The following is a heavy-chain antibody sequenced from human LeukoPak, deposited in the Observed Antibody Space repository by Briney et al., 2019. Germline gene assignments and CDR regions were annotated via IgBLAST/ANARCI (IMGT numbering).Heavy chain of an antibody. CDR2: IWYDGSNK. J-gene: IGHJ4*02. Sequence: LAGRSLRLSCAASGFTFSSYGMHWVRQAPGKGLEWVAVIWYDGSNKYYADSVKGRFTISRDNSKNTLYLQMNSLRAEDTAVYYCASHGKDSRAPGYFDYWGQGTLVTVSS. D-gene: IGHD3-22*01. V-gene: IGHV3-33*01. CDR3: ASHGKDSRAPGYFDY. CDR1: GFTFSSYG.